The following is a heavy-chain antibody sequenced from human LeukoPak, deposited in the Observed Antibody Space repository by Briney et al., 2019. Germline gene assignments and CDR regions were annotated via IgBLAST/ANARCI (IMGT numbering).Heavy chain of an antibody. D-gene: IGHD5-18*01. CDR2: INPSGGST. CDR1: GYTFTSYY. J-gene: IGHJ5*02. CDR3: ARDRTGGYSYGYGWFDP. Sequence: GASVKVSCKASGYTFTSYYMHWVRQAPGQGLEWVGIINPSGGSTSYAQKFQGRVTMTRDTSTSTVYMELSSLRSEDTAVYYCARDRTGGYSYGYGWFDPWGQGTLVTVSS. V-gene: IGHV1-46*01.